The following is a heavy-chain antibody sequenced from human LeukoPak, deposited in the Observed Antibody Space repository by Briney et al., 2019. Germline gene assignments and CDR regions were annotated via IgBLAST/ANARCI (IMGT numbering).Heavy chain of an antibody. J-gene: IGHJ4*02. D-gene: IGHD3-3*01. CDR1: GGSFSGYY. Sequence: PSESLSLTCAVYGGSFSGYYWSWIRQPPGKGLEWVGEITHSGSTNYNPYLKSRVTISVGTTKKQISLKKSYVTAADTAGYYCWRGYYDFWSGYYTNFDYWGQETLVTVSS. CDR3: WRGYYDFWSGYYTNFDY. CDR2: ITHSGST. V-gene: IGHV4-34*01.